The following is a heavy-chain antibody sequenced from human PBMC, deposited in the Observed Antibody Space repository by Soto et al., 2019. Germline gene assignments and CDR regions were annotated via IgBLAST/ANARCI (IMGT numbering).Heavy chain of an antibody. D-gene: IGHD1-7*01. CDR2: ISANGQGI. Sequence: PGGSLRLSCAASGFTFSTYALSWVHQAPGKGLEWVSAISANGQGIYYADSVRGRFTISRDNSKNTIFLHMDSLRAEDTAVYYCAKDRNYPRDQFHYWGQGTLVTVSS. V-gene: IGHV3-23*01. CDR1: GFTFSTYA. CDR3: AKDRNYPRDQFHY. J-gene: IGHJ4*02.